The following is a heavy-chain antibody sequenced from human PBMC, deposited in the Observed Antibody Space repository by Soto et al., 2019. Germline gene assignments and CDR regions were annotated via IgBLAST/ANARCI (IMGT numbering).Heavy chain of an antibody. J-gene: IGHJ4*02. Sequence: EVQLLESGGGVVQPGGSLSLSCVASGFNFKKFAMSWVRQAPGEGLEWVSGICCCGGSTSYADSVKGRFSIARDDSTNTLSLQMNNLRVEDTAQYYWAKADGEQWLLPHLDKWGQGTLVTVS. CDR2: ICCCGGST. CDR1: GFNFKKFA. D-gene: IGHD6-19*01. V-gene: IGHV3-23*01. CDR3: AKADGEQWLLPHLDK.